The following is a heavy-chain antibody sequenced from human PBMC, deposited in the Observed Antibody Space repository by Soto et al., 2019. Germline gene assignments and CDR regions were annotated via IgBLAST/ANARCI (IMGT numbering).Heavy chain of an antibody. CDR1: GFTFSSYS. CDR2: ISGSGGST. Sequence: GGSLRLSCAASGFTFSSYSLSWVRQAPGKVLEWVSAISGSGGSTKYADSVRGRFTISRDNSKNALYLQMNSLRAEDTAVYYCARRLGSLPTANLDLWGRGTLVTVSS. D-gene: IGHD1-1*01. V-gene: IGHV3-23*01. CDR3: ARRLGSLPTANLDL. J-gene: IGHJ2*01.